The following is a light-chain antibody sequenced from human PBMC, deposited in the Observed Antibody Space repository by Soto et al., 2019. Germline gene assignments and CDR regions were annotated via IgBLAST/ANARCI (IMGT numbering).Light chain of an antibody. CDR1: QDISNY. Sequence: DIQMTQSPSSLSASVGDRVTITCQASQDISNYLNWYQQKPGKAPKLLIYDASNLETGVPSRFSGSGSGTDFTFTISSLQPEDIATYYCQQYDNLLPMYGFGQGTKLEIK. CDR2: DAS. J-gene: IGKJ2*03. CDR3: QQYDNLLPMYG. V-gene: IGKV1-33*01.